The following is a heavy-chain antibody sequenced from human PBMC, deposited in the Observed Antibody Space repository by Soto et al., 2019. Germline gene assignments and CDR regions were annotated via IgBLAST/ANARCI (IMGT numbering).Heavy chain of an antibody. V-gene: IGHV3-74*01. CDR1: GFTISSYW. J-gene: IGHJ4*02. CDR3: ARPRFCSGGTCFFDY. Sequence: PGGSLRLSCVVSGFTISSYWMHWVRQAPGKGLVWVSRINTDGSGTSYADSVKGRFTISRDNGKNTLYLQMNSLRAEDTAVYYCARPRFCSGGTCFFDYWGQGTLVTVSS. CDR2: INTDGSGT. D-gene: IGHD2-15*01.